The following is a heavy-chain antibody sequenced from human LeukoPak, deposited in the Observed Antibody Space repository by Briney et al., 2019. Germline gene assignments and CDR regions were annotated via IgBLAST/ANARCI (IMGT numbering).Heavy chain of an antibody. V-gene: IGHV4-34*01. D-gene: IGHD3-22*01. CDR3: ARPWYYYDSSGYYPFDY. J-gene: IGHJ4*02. Sequence: SETLSLTCSVSGGSISSYYWSWIRQPPGKGLEWIGEINHSGSTNYNPSLKSRVTISVDTSKNQFSLKLSSVTAADTAVYYCARPWYYYDSSGYYPFDYWGQGTLVTVSS. CDR2: INHSGST. CDR1: GGSISSYY.